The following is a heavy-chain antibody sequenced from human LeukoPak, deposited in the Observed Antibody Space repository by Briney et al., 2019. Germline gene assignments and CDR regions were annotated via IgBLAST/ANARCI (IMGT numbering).Heavy chain of an antibody. CDR1: GFTFSSYA. CDR3: AREGGGYSAPSNWFDP. J-gene: IGHJ5*02. Sequence: GGSLRLSCAASGFTFSSYAMSWVRQAPGKGLEWVSGISGSGGNTYYADSVKGRFTISRDNAKNSLYLQMNSLRAEDTAVYHCAREGGGYSAPSNWFDPWGQGTLVTVSS. D-gene: IGHD3-22*01. V-gene: IGHV3-23*01. CDR2: ISGSGGNT.